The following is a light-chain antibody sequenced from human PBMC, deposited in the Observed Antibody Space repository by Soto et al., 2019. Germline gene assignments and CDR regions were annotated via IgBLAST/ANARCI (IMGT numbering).Light chain of an antibody. Sequence: EIVLTQSPGTLSLSPGERATLSCRASQSVSSSFLTWNQQKPGQAPRLLIYGASSMATGIPDRFSGSGSGTDFTLTISRLEPEDFAVYYCQQYGSSRLTFGGGTKVEIK. J-gene: IGKJ4*01. CDR1: QSVSSSF. CDR2: GAS. V-gene: IGKV3-20*01. CDR3: QQYGSSRLT.